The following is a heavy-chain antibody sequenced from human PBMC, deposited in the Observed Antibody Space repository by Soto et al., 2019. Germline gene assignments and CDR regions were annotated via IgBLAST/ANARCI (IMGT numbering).Heavy chain of an antibody. CDR3: ARAGYSSSWYMYYYGMDV. Sequence: QLQLQESGPGLVKPSETLSLTCTVSGGSISSSSYYWGWIRQPPGKGLEWIGSIYYSGSTYYNPSLKSRVTISVDTSKNQFPLKLSSVTAADTAVYYCARAGYSSSWYMYYYGMDVWGQGTTVTVSS. D-gene: IGHD6-13*01. V-gene: IGHV4-39*01. CDR1: GGSISSSSYY. CDR2: IYYSGST. J-gene: IGHJ6*02.